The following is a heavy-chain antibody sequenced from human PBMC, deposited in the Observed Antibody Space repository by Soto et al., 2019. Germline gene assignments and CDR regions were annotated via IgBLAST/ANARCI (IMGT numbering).Heavy chain of an antibody. CDR1: GFTFRSYG. CDR2: IWYDGSNK. Sequence: QVQLVESGGGVVQPGRSLRLSCAASGFTFRSYGMHWVRQAPGKGLEWVAVIWYDGSNKYYADSVKGRFTISRDNSKNTLYLQMNSLRAEDTAVYYCARDRKGPFDYWGQGTLVTVSS. J-gene: IGHJ4*02. V-gene: IGHV3-33*01. CDR3: ARDRKGPFDY.